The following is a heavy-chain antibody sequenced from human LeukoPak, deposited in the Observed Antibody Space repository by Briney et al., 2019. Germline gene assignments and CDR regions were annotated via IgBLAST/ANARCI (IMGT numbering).Heavy chain of an antibody. CDR2: INNDGTAT. CDR1: GFTFNYFW. Sequence: GGSLRLSCAASGFTFNYFWMHWVRQVPGKGPVWVSGINNDGTATYYAVSVKGRFTISRDNAKNTVYLQMNGLRAEDTSVYFCATVSEYWGQGTLVTVSS. V-gene: IGHV3-74*01. J-gene: IGHJ4*02. CDR3: ATVSEY.